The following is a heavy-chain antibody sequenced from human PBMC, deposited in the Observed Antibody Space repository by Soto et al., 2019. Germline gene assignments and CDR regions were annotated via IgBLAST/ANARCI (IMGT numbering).Heavy chain of an antibody. Sequence: GGSLRLSCAASGFTFSSYAMSWVRQAPGKGLEWVSAISGSGGSTYYADSVKGRFTISRDNSRNTLYLQMNGLRAEGTAVYYCAKVEDGGNPEIDYWGQGTLVTVSS. D-gene: IGHD2-15*01. J-gene: IGHJ4*02. V-gene: IGHV3-23*01. CDR3: AKVEDGGNPEIDY. CDR2: ISGSGGST. CDR1: GFTFSSYA.